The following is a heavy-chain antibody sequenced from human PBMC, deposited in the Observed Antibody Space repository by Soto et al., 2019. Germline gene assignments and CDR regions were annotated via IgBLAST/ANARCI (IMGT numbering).Heavy chain of an antibody. Sequence: GESLKISCKGSGYSFTSYWIGWVRQMPGKGLEWMGIIYPGDSDTRYSPSFQGQVTISADKSISTAYLQWSSLKASDTAMYYCATRVGTELWSTLHAHFYTRSHWFDPWGQGTLVTVSS. CDR1: GYSFTSYW. CDR2: IYPGDSDT. V-gene: IGHV5-51*01. CDR3: ATRVGTELWSTLHAHFYTRSHWFDP. J-gene: IGHJ5*02. D-gene: IGHD5-18*01.